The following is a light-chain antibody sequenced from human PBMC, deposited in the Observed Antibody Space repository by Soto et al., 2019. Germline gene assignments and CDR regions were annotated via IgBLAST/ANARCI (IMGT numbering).Light chain of an antibody. J-gene: IGLJ3*02. CDR1: RSNIGSNY. Sequence: QAVVTQPPSASGTPGQRVTISCSGSRSNIGSNYVYWYQHLPGMAPNVLVYKNDQRPSGVPDRFSGSKSGSSASLAISGLRSEDEGDYYCAGWDDSLRGVVFGGGTQLTVL. CDR3: AGWDDSLRGVV. V-gene: IGLV1-47*01. CDR2: KND.